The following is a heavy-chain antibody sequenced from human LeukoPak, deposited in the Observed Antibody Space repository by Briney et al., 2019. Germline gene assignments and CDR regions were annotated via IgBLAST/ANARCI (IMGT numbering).Heavy chain of an antibody. CDR1: GGSISSSSYY. V-gene: IGHV4-39*01. D-gene: IGHD6-13*01. Sequence: SETLSLTCTVSGGSISSSSYYWGWIRQPPGKGLEWIGSIYYSGSTYYNPSLKSRVTISVDTSKNQFSLKLSSVTAADTAIYYCARAYSPPQWSPFDYWGQGTLVTVSS. J-gene: IGHJ4*02. CDR2: IYYSGST. CDR3: ARAYSPPQWSPFDY.